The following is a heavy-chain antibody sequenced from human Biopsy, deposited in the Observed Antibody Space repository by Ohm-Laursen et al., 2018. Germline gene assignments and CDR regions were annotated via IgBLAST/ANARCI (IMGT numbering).Heavy chain of an antibody. CDR1: GYTFTNYD. CDR2: VNPNSGNT. J-gene: IGHJ4*02. Sequence: VASVKVSCNASGYTFTNYDINWVRQAPGQGPEWMGWVNPNSGNTGYAQKFQGRVAMTRSTSISTAYMELSSLTSEDTAVYYCAREPFGQQLGPFDYWGQGALVIVSS. CDR3: AREPFGQQLGPFDY. V-gene: IGHV1-8*01. D-gene: IGHD6-13*01.